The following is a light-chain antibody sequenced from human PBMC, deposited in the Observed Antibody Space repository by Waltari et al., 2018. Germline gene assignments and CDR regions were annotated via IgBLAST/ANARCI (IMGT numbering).Light chain of an antibody. V-gene: IGKV2-30*01. J-gene: IGKJ2*01. CDR2: KVS. Sequence: DVMLTQSPLSLPVTLGQPASISCRSSQSLVDSDGSTYLSWFQQRPGQSPRRLIYKVSNRGAGVPDRFSGSGSGTDFTLKISRVEAEDVGVYYCMQGTHWPSTFGQGTKLEIK. CDR3: MQGTHWPST. CDR1: QSLVDSDGSTY.